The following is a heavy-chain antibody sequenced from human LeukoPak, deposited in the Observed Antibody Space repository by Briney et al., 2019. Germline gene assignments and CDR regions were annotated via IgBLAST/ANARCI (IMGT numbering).Heavy chain of an antibody. J-gene: IGHJ4*02. D-gene: IGHD3-22*01. Sequence: PGRSLRLSCAASGFTFDDYAMHWVRQAPGKGLEWVSSISWNSGSIGYADSVKGRFTISRDNAKNSLYLQMNSLRAEDTAVYYCAKTITMIVVVTPEYFDYWGQGTLVTVSS. CDR2: ISWNSGSI. CDR1: GFTFDDYA. V-gene: IGHV3-9*01. CDR3: AKTITMIVVVTPEYFDY.